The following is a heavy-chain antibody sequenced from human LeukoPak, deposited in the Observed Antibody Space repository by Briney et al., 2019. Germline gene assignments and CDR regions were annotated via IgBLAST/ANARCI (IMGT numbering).Heavy chain of an antibody. Sequence: SVKVSCKASGDTFSNYAISWVRQAPGQGLEWMGRIIPIFGTANYAQKFQGRVTITTDESTSTAYMELSSLRSEDPAEYYCARLVAASAGFDYWGQGTLVTVSS. CDR3: ARLVAASAGFDY. CDR2: IIPIFGTA. V-gene: IGHV1-69*05. J-gene: IGHJ4*02. D-gene: IGHD2-15*01. CDR1: GDTFSNYA.